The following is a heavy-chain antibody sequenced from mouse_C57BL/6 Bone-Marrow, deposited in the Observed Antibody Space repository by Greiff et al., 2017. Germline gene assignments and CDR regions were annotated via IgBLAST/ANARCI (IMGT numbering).Heavy chain of an antibody. CDR1: GYSITSGYY. D-gene: IGHD1-1*01. Sequence: ESGPGLVKPSQSLSLTCSVTGYSITSGYYWNWIRQFPGNKLEWMGYISYDGSNNYNPSLKNRISITRDTSKNQFFLKLNSVTTEDTATYYCAREGDYYGSSLFAYWGQGTLVTVSA. CDR2: ISYDGSN. V-gene: IGHV3-6*01. J-gene: IGHJ3*01. CDR3: AREGDYYGSSLFAY.